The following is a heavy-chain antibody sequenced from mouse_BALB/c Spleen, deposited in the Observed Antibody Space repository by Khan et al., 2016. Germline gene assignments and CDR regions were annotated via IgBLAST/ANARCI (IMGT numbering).Heavy chain of an antibody. CDR3: ASAPPSWSFDF. Sequence: EVQLQESGPGLVKPSQSLSLTCTVTGYSITSDYAWNWIRQFPGNKLEWMGYRSYSGSTSYNPSLKSRISITRDTSKNQFFLQLNSVTTEDTATSSCASAPPSWSFDFWGAWTSVTVSS. V-gene: IGHV3-2*02. J-gene: IGHJ1*01. CDR1: GYSITSDYA. CDR2: RSYSGST.